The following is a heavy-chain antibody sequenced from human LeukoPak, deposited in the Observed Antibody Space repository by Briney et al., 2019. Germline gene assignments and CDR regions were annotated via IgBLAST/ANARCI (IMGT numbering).Heavy chain of an antibody. CDR1: GFTFSNYG. J-gene: IGHJ2*01. CDR2: ISYDGSNR. V-gene: IGHV3-30*03. Sequence: GRSLRLSCAASGFTFSNYGMHWVRQAPGKGLEWVAFISYDGSNRYYADSVKGRFTICRDKSKNTLYLKMDSLRPEDTAVYYCARDYRRITMIVVAKRGGYFDLWGRGTLVTVSS. D-gene: IGHD3-22*01. CDR3: ARDYRRITMIVVAKRGGYFDL.